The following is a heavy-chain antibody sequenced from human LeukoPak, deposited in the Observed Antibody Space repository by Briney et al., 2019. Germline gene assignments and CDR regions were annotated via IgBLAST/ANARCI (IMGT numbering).Heavy chain of an antibody. V-gene: IGHV3-23*01. CDR1: GFTFSSYA. Sequence: GGSLRLSCAASGFTFSSYAMSWVRQAPGRGLEWVSTISGSGGTTYYADSVKGRFTISRDNSKNTLYLQMNSLRAEDTAVYYCAKVFPYYDSSGRYFDYWGQGTLDTVSS. CDR3: AKVFPYYDSSGRYFDY. J-gene: IGHJ4*02. CDR2: ISGSGGTT. D-gene: IGHD3-22*01.